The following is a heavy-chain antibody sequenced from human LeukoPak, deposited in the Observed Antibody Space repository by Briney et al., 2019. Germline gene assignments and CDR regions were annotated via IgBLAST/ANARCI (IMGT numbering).Heavy chain of an antibody. V-gene: IGHV3-30-3*01. CDR3: ARVGSGMVRENPDYYYYGMDV. J-gene: IGHJ6*02. Sequence: GGSLRLSCAASGFNVSNNYMSWVRQAAGKGLEWVAVISYDGSNKYYSDSVKGRFTISRDNSKKTLYLQMNSLRTEDTAVYYCARVGSGMVRENPDYYYYGMDVWGQGTTVTVSS. D-gene: IGHD3-10*01. CDR2: ISYDGSNK. CDR1: GFNVSNNY.